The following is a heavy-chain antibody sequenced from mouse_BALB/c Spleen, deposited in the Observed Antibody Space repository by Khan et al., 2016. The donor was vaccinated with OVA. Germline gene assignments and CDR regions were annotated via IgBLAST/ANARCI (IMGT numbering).Heavy chain of an antibody. CDR3: ARIKKIVATYFDY. D-gene: IGHD1-1*01. Sequence: QVQLQHPGAELVKAGASVKMSCKASGYTFTSYWMHWVKQRLGQGLEWFAETNPTNGRTYYNEKFKSKATLTVDKSSSTAYMLLSGPTFEDSAVYYCARIKKIVATYFDYWGQGTTLTVSS. CDR1: GYTFTSYW. CDR2: TNPTNGRT. J-gene: IGHJ2*01. V-gene: IGHV1S81*02.